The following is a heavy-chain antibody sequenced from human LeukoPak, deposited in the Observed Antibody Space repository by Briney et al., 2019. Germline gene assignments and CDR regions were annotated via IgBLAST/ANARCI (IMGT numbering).Heavy chain of an antibody. CDR2: IYSGGST. CDR3: ARGSILGDFWSGYYPHY. V-gene: IGHV3-66*01. CDR1: GFTVSSDY. D-gene: IGHD3-3*01. Sequence: GGSLRLSCAASGFTVSSDYMSWVRQAPGKGLEWVSVIYSGGSTYYADSVKGRFTISRDNSKNTLYLQMNSLRAEDTAVYYCARGSILGDFWSGYYPHYWGQGTLVTVSS. J-gene: IGHJ4*02.